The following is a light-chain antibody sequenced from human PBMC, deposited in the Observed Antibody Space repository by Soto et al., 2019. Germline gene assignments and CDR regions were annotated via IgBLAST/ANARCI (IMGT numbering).Light chain of an antibody. CDR1: QSVSDSY. CDR3: QHYGTSAL. J-gene: IGKJ3*01. V-gene: IGKV3-20*01. Sequence: EIVLTQSPGTLSLSPGERATLSCRASQSVSDSYLAWYQQKPGQAPRLLIYASSRATGIPDRFSGSGSGTDCTLTISRLEPEDFAVYYCQHYGTSALFGPGTKVDI. CDR2: AS.